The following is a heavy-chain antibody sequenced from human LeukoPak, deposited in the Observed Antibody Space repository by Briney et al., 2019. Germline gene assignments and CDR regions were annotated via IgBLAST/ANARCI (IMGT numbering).Heavy chain of an antibody. J-gene: IGHJ6*02. V-gene: IGHV3-48*02. CDR3: ARELSAGTTGMDV. Sequence: GGSLRLSCAASGFTFIRYSMNWVRQAPGKGLEWVSYISNNNSTIYYADSVKGRLTISRDNAKNSLYLQMNSLRYEDTAVYYCARELSAGTTGMDVWGQGTTVAGSS. CDR2: ISNNNSTI. CDR1: GFTFIRYS. D-gene: IGHD1-1*01.